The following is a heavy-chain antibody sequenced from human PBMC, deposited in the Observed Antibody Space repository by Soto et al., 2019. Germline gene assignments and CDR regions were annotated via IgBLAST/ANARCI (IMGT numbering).Heavy chain of an antibody. J-gene: IGHJ4*01. D-gene: IGHD6-19*01. Sequence: LRLSCAGSGFTLTRSAVSWVRQAPGKGLERVSGISAGGGGTYYADSVKGRFTISRDISKNTVYLQMNGLRVEDTAVYYCAKDMGQWVETFDYCGHGTMVTVYS. V-gene: IGHV3-23*01. CDR2: ISAGGGGT. CDR3: AKDMGQWVETFDY. CDR1: GFTLTRSA.